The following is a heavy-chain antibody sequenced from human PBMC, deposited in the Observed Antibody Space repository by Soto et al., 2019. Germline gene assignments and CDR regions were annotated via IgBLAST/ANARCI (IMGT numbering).Heavy chain of an antibody. CDR1: GFTFSSHA. J-gene: IGHJ4*02. Sequence: GSLRLSCAASGFTFSSHAMSWVRQAPGKGLEWVSTISGSGESTYHADSVKARFTISRDNSKNTLYLQMNSLRAEDTAVYYCAKGLRFFDWSFDSWGQGMLVTVSS. D-gene: IGHD3-9*01. CDR3: AKGLRFFDWSFDS. CDR2: ISGSGEST. V-gene: IGHV3-23*01.